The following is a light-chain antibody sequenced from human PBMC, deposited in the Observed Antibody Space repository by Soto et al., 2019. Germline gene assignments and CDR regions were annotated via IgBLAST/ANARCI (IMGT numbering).Light chain of an antibody. CDR3: QRYYNAPFT. Sequence: DIQVTQYPSSLSASVGDRVTITCRASQGIKNYLAWYQQKPGEIPKLLIYAASTLESGIPPRFSGSGSGTDFTLTINNLQPEDVATYYCQRYYNAPFTFGGGTKVEIE. CDR1: QGIKNY. CDR2: AAS. V-gene: IGKV1-27*01. J-gene: IGKJ4*01.